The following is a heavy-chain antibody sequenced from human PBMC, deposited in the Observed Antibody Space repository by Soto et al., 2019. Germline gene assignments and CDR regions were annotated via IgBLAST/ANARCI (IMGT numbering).Heavy chain of an antibody. CDR1: GFTFSSYA. CDR2: ISYDGSNK. V-gene: IGHV3-30-3*01. D-gene: IGHD2-15*01. Sequence: GGSLRLCCAASGFTFSSYAMHWVRQAPGKGLEWVAVISYDGSNKYYADSVKGRFTISRDNSKNTLYPQLNSLRAEDTAVYYCARDKFPEDIVVVVAATPNWFDPWGQGT. J-gene: IGHJ5*02. CDR3: ARDKFPEDIVVVVAATPNWFDP.